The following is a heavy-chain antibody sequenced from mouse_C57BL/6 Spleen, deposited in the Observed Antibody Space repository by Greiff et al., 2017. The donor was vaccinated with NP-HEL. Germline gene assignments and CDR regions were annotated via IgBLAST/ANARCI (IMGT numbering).Heavy chain of an antibody. D-gene: IGHD1-1*01. CDR3: ARRYYGSSYDWFAY. Sequence: QVQLQQPGAELVMPGAPVKLSCKASGYTFTSYWMHWVKQRPGQGLEWIGEIDPSDSYTNYNQKFKGKSTLTVYKSSSTAYMQLSSLTSEDSAVYYCARRYYGSSYDWFAYWGQGTLVTVSA. CDR1: GYTFTSYW. CDR2: IDPSDSYT. V-gene: IGHV1-69*01. J-gene: IGHJ3*01.